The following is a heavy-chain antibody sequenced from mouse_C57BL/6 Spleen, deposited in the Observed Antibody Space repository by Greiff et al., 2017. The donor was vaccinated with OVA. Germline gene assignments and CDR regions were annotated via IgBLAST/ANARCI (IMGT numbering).Heavy chain of an antibody. V-gene: IGHV1-82*01. CDR3: ARIRTAQARGYFDY. D-gene: IGHD3-2*02. CDR2: IYPGDGDT. Sequence: QVQLQQSGPELVKPGASVKISCKASGYAFSSSWMNWVKQRPGQGLEWIGRIYPGDGDTNYNGKFKGKATLTADKSSSTAYMQLSSLTSEDSAVYFWARIRTAQARGYFDYWGQGTTLTVSS. J-gene: IGHJ2*01. CDR1: GYAFSSSW.